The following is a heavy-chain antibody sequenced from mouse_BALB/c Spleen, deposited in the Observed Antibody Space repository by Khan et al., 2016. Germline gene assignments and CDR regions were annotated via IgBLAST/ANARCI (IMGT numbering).Heavy chain of an antibody. D-gene: IGHD4-1*01. Sequence: QVQLQQSGAELVRPGSSVKISCKASGYAFSSYWMNWVKQRPGQGLEWLGQIYPGDGDTNYNGKFKGKATLTADKSSSTAYMQLSSLTSEDSAVYFCAELPGTREAMDYWGQGTSVTVSS. CDR1: GYAFSSYW. CDR2: IYPGDGDT. V-gene: IGHV1-80*01. J-gene: IGHJ4*01. CDR3: AELPGTREAMDY.